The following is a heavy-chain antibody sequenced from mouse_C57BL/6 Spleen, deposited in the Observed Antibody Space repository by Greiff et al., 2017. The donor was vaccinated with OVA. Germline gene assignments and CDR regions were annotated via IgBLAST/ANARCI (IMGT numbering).Heavy chain of an antibody. CDR2: ISSGGDYI. CDR1: GFTFSSYA. Sequence: EVHLVESGEGLVKPGGSLKLSCAASGFTFSSYAMSWVRQTPEKRLEWVAYISSGGDYIYYAATVKGRFTISRDNARNTLYLQMSSLKSEDTAMYYCTREGGYSHYAMDYWGQGTSVTVSS. D-gene: IGHD2-3*01. V-gene: IGHV5-9-1*02. CDR3: TREGGYSHYAMDY. J-gene: IGHJ4*01.